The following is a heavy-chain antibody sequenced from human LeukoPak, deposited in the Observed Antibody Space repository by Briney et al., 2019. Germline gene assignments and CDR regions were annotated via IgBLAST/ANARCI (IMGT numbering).Heavy chain of an antibody. V-gene: IGHV1-46*01. J-gene: IGHJ3*02. CDR2: INPSAGTT. CDR1: GYTFTSYY. CDR3: ARDSFPGRYYEGAFDN. D-gene: IGHD3-22*01. Sequence: ASVKVSCKASGYTFTSYYMHWVRQAPGQGLEWMGIINPSAGTTSYAQKFQGRVTTTRDTSTSTVHMELSRLRSDDTAVYYCARDSFPGRYYEGAFDNWGQGTMVTVSS.